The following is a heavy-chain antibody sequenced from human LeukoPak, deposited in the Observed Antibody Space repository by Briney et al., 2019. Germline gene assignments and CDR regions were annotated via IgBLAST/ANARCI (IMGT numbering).Heavy chain of an antibody. V-gene: IGHV3-66*01. CDR1: GFTVSSNY. CDR2: IYSGGST. CDR3: AREDSSGLDY. D-gene: IGHD6-19*01. J-gene: IGHJ4*02. Sequence: QPGGSLRLSCAASGFTVSSNYMSWVRQAPGKGLEGVSVIYSGGSTYYSDSVKGRVNISRDNSKNTLYLQMNSLRAEDTAVYYCAREDSSGLDYWGQGTLVTVSS.